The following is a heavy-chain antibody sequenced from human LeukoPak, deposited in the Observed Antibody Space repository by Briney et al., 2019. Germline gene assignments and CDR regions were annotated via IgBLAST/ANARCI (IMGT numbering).Heavy chain of an antibody. CDR2: ISSSGTYI. J-gene: IGHJ6*02. CDR3: AKGYSYGFSGMDV. V-gene: IGHV3-21*04. Sequence: PGGSLRLSCAASGFTFSSYSMIWVRQAPGKGLEWVSSISSSGTYIYYADSMKGRFTISRDNAKNSLYLQMNSLRAEDTALYYCAKGYSYGFSGMDVWGQGTTVTVSS. CDR1: GFTFSSYS. D-gene: IGHD5-18*01.